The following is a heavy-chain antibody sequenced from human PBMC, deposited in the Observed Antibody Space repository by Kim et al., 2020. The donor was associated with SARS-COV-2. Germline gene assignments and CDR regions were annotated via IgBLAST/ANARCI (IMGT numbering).Heavy chain of an antibody. V-gene: IGHV3-30*01. Sequence: DSVKGRFTSTRDNSQNTLYLQMNSRRAEDTAVYYCARDQAPGGSGFFDYWGQGTLVTVSS. J-gene: IGHJ4*02. CDR3: ARDQAPGGSGFFDY. D-gene: IGHD3-10*01.